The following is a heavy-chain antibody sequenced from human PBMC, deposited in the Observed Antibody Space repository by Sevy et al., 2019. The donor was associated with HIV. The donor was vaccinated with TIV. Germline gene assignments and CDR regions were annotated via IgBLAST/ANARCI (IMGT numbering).Heavy chain of an antibody. CDR1: GFTFSNYA. D-gene: IGHD3-22*01. CDR3: AKDPPNQDYYDSSSSGYFDS. Sequence: GGSLRLSCAASGFTFSNYALSWARQAPGKGLHWASVISTSGDNTYYADSVKGRFTISRDNSKNILYLQMSSLSAEDTAVYFCAKDPPNQDYYDSSSSGYFDSWGQGTLVTVSS. J-gene: IGHJ4*02. V-gene: IGHV3-23*01. CDR2: ISTSGDNT.